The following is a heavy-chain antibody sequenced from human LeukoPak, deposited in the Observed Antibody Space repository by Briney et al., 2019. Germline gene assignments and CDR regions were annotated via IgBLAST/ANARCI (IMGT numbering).Heavy chain of an antibody. CDR2: ISGDGGST. CDR1: GFTFDDYA. D-gene: IGHD2-15*01. CDR3: AKDLVAAIPAPPTWFDP. Sequence: PGGSLRLSCAASGFTFDDYAMHWVRQAPGKGLEWVSLISGDGGSTYYADSVKGRFTISRDNSKNSLYLQMNSLRTEDTASYYCAKDLVAAIPAPPTWFDPWGQGTLVTVSS. V-gene: IGHV3-43*02. J-gene: IGHJ5*02.